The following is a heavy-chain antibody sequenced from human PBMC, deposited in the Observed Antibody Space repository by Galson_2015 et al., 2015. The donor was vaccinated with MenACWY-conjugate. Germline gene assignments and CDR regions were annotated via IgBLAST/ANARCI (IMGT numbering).Heavy chain of an antibody. J-gene: IGHJ5*02. V-gene: IGHV4-39*01. D-gene: IGHD3-22*01. CDR1: GASIYSADHW. CDR3: ARLPRGINLILEGS. CDR2: IHHSETT. Sequence: ETLSLTCTVSGASIYSADHWWAWIRQPPGKGLEWIASIHHSETTHYSPSLKSRVSISVDKSKNQFSLRLSSVSAADTAVYYCARLPRGINLILEGSWGQGILVTVSS.